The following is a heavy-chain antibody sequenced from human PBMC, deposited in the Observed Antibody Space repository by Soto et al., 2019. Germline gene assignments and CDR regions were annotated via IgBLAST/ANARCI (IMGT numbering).Heavy chain of an antibody. J-gene: IGHJ4*02. CDR1: GGSISSSSYY. CDR2: IYYSGNT. D-gene: IGHD1-26*01. V-gene: IGHV4-39*01. CDR3: ARRGRDDQPFDY. Sequence: QLQLQESGPGLVKPSETLSLTCTVSGGSISSSSYYWGWIRQPPGKGLEWIGNIYYSGNTYYNPPLMSRVTRPVDTAKNQFSLKLSSVTAADTAVYYCARRGRDDQPFDYWGQGTLVTVSS.